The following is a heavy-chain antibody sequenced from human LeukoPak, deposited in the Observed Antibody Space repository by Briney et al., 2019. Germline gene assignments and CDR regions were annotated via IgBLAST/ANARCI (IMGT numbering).Heavy chain of an antibody. J-gene: IGHJ6*02. CDR2: IYPGDSDT. CDR1: GYSFTSYW. Sequence: GESLKIYWKGAGYSFTSYWIGWARQMPGKGLDWMGIIYPGDSDTRYNPSFQGQVTISADKSINTAYLQWSSLKASDTAMYYCARDGSDFTMSVWGQGTTVTVSS. D-gene: IGHD3-10*02. V-gene: IGHV5-51*01. CDR3: ARDGSDFTMSV.